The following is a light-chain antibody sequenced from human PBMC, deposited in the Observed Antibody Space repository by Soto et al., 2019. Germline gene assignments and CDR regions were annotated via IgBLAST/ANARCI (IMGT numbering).Light chain of an antibody. CDR3: HQYNSWPPGT. J-gene: IGKJ2*01. CDR1: QSISRS. V-gene: IGKV3-15*01. CDR2: DAS. Sequence: EIVLTQSPAILSVSPGERATLSCRASQSISRSLAWYQQKLGQAPRLLISDASTRATGIPARFSGSGSGTEFTLTISSLQSEDFALYYCHQYNSWPPGTFGQGTKVDIK.